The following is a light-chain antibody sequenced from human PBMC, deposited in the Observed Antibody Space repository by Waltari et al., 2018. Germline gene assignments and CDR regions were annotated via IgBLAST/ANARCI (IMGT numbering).Light chain of an antibody. CDR1: SSDVGGYNY. CDR2: EVT. Sequence: QSALTQPASVSGSPGQSIPISCPGTSSDVGGYNYVSWYQQHPDKAPKLMIYEVTNRPSGVSIRFSGSKSGNTASLTITGLQAGDEADYYCSSYTSSTTRVLFGGGTKLTVL. J-gene: IGLJ2*01. CDR3: SSYTSSTTRVL. V-gene: IGLV2-14*01.